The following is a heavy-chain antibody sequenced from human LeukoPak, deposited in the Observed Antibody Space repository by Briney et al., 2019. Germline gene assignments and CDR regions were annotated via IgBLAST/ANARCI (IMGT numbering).Heavy chain of an antibody. CDR2: ISAYNGNT. J-gene: IGHJ6*03. V-gene: IGHV1-18*01. CDR1: GYTFTSYG. CDR3: AATAGLRYFDWFYYMDV. Sequence: ASVKVSCKASGYTFTSYGISWVRQAPGQGLEWMGWISAYNGNTNYAQKLQGRVTMTTDTSTSTAYMELRSLRSDDTAVYYCAATAGLRYFDWFYYMDVWGKGTTVTVSS. D-gene: IGHD3-9*01.